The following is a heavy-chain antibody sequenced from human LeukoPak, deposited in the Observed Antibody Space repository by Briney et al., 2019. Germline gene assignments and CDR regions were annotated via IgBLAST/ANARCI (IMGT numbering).Heavy chain of an antibody. D-gene: IGHD5-18*01. CDR3: ANGRTAMVAYFDY. CDR2: ISGSGGST. Sequence: PGGSLRLSCAASGFTFSSYVMSWVRQAPGKGLECVSAISGSGGSTYYADSVKGRFTISRDNSKNTLYLQMNSLRAEDTAVYYCANGRTAMVAYFDYWGQGTLVTVSS. J-gene: IGHJ4*02. CDR1: GFTFSSYV. V-gene: IGHV3-23*01.